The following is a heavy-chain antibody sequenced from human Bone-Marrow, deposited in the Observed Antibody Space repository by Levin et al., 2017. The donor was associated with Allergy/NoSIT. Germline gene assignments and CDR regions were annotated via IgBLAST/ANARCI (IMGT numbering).Heavy chain of an antibody. Sequence: PGGSLRLSCAASGFTFSSYSMNWVRQAPGKGLEWVSSISSSSSYIYYADSVKGRFTISRDNAKNSLYLQMNSLRAEDTAVYYCARLGEPFVGMTTVTYWGQGTLVTVSS. D-gene: IGHD4-17*01. J-gene: IGHJ4*02. V-gene: IGHV3-21*01. CDR2: ISSSSSYI. CDR1: GFTFSSYS. CDR3: ARLGEPFVGMTTVTY.